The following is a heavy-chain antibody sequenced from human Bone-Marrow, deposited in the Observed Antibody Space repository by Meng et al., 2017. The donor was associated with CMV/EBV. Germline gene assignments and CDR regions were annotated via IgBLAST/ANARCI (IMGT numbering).Heavy chain of an antibody. Sequence: GESLKISCAASGFTFSSYGMHWVRQAPGKGLEWVAFIRYDGSNKYYADSVKGRFTISRDNSKNTLYLQMNSLRAEDTAVYYCARDSTVTTGALDYWGQGTLVTVSS. D-gene: IGHD4-17*01. CDR1: GFTFSSYG. CDR2: IRYDGSNK. J-gene: IGHJ4*02. V-gene: IGHV3-30*02. CDR3: ARDSTVTTGALDY.